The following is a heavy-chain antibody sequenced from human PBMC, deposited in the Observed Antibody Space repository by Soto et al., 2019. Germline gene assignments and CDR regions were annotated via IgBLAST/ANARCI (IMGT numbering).Heavy chain of an antibody. CDR2: IKEDGNEK. J-gene: IGHJ4*02. V-gene: IGHV3-7*03. CDR1: GFPFSRYW. Sequence: PGVSLRLPCAASGFPFSRYWMNGVRQAPGKRLEWVANIKEDGNEKYYVDSVKGRFTISRDNAKNSLYLQMNTLRAEDTAVYYCVRNPYSNSGVCLERYCGPGTLVT. CDR3: VRNPYSNSGVCLERY. D-gene: IGHD2-8*01.